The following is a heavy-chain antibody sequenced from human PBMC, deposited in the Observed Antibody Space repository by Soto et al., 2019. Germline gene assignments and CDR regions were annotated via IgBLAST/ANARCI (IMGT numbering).Heavy chain of an antibody. CDR2: ISAYNGNT. CDR3: ARDSDTAMVQVYYGMDV. CDR1: GYTFTSYG. D-gene: IGHD5-18*01. Sequence: SVKVSCKASGYTFTSYGISWVRQAPGQGLEWMGWISAYNGNTNYAQKLQGRVTMTTDTSTSTAYMELRSLRSDDTAVYYCARDSDTAMVQVYYGMDVWGQGTTVTVSS. J-gene: IGHJ6*02. V-gene: IGHV1-18*01.